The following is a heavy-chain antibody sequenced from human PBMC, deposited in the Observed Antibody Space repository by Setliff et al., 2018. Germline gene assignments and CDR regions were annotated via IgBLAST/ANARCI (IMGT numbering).Heavy chain of an antibody. V-gene: IGHV4-39*01. Sequence: PSETLSLTCTVSGDSINTPTYHWGWVRQPPGKGLEWIGLIYYTGITYYNPSLKSRVTISEDMSENQISLKLNPVTAADTAVYYCVRTFNGSPADRWGQGTLGTVS. CDR3: VRTFNGSPADR. CDR1: GDSINTPTYH. J-gene: IGHJ5*02. D-gene: IGHD2-2*01. CDR2: IYYTGIT.